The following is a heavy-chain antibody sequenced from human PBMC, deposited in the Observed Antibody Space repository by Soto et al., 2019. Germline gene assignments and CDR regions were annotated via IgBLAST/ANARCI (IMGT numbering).Heavy chain of an antibody. V-gene: IGHV1-69*01. CDR1: GGTFSSYA. CDR2: LIPTFGTA. Sequence: QVQLVQSGAEVKKPGSSVKVSCKASGGTFSSYAISWERQAPGQGLEWMGGLIPTFGTANYAQKFQGRVTITADESTSTAYMELSSLRSEDTAVYYCAREGASGSHIGYWGQGTLVTVSS. J-gene: IGHJ4*02. D-gene: IGHD3-22*01. CDR3: AREGASGSHIGY.